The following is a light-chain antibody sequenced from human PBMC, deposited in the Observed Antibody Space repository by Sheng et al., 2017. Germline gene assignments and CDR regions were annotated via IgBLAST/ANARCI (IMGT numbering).Light chain of an antibody. V-gene: IGKV1-9*01. CDR2: GAS. Sequence: DIRLTQSPSFLSASVGDRVSITCRASQDIGNYLVWYQHKPGKAPNLLIYGASTLQSGVPSRFSGSGSGTEFTLTISSLQAEDFATYFCQQLNSYPAYTFGQGTKLESK. CDR1: QDIGNY. CDR3: QQLNSYPAYT. J-gene: IGKJ2*01.